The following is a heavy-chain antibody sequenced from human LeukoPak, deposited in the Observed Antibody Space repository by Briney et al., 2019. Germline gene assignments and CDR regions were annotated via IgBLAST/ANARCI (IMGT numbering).Heavy chain of an antibody. Sequence: GGSLRLSCAASGFTFSSYWMSWVRQAPGKGLEWVANIKQDGGQIYYLESVKGRFTVSRDNAKNSLYLQMNSLRAEDTAVYYCARLGARQMLEYWGQGTLVTVSS. CDR3: ARLGARQMLEY. V-gene: IGHV3-7*01. J-gene: IGHJ4*02. D-gene: IGHD4-17*01. CDR1: GFTFSSYW. CDR2: IKQDGGQI.